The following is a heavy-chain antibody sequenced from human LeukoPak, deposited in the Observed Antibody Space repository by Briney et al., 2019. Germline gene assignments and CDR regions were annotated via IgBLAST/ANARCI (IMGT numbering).Heavy chain of an antibody. V-gene: IGHV5-10-1*01. Sequence: GESLQISCQGSGSLFTSYWISWARRLPGKGLEWMGRIDPSDSSTNYSPSFQGHFTISAYKSISTAYLQWSSLKASDTAMYYCARLAAAAGKWGQGTLVTVSS. J-gene: IGHJ4*02. CDR3: ARLAAAAGK. D-gene: IGHD6-13*01. CDR1: GSLFTSYW. CDR2: IDPSDSST.